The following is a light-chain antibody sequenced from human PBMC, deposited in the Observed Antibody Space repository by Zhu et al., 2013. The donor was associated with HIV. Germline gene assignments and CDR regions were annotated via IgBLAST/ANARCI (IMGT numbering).Light chain of an antibody. CDR2: EVS. V-gene: IGLV2-8*01. Sequence: QSALTQPPSASGSPGQSVTISCTGTSSDIGANNYVSWYQQHPGKAPKLIISEVSKRPSGVPDRFSGSKSGNMASLTVSGLQGDDEADYYCSSYTSSSTHVVFGGGTKPTVL. CDR3: SSYTSSSTHVV. J-gene: IGLJ2*01. CDR1: SSDIGANNY.